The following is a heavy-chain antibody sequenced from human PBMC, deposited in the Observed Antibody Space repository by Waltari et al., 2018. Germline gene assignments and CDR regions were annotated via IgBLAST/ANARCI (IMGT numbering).Heavy chain of an antibody. Sequence: QVQLVQSGAEVKKPGASVKVSCKASGYTFTSYDINWVPQAEGQGLEWMGWMNPNSGNTGYARKFQGRVTITRNTSISTAYMELSSLRSEDTAVYYCARAPHGYSSSSHALDYWGQGTLVTVSS. V-gene: IGHV1-8*03. CDR2: MNPNSGNT. CDR1: GYTFTSYD. J-gene: IGHJ4*02. CDR3: ARAPHGYSSSSHALDY. D-gene: IGHD6-6*01.